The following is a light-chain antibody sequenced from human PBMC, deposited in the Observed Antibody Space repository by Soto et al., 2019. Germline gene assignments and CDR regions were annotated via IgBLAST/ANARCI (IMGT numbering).Light chain of an antibody. J-gene: IGKJ4*01. CDR1: QSVRSDY. CDR3: QQYGNSPLT. V-gene: IGKV3-20*01. CDR2: GVS. Sequence: EIVLTQSPDTLSLSPGQRATLSCRASQSVRSDYFAWYQQKPGQAPRVIIFGVSTRATGVPDRFSGSGSGTDFTLTISRLEPEDFALYYCQQYGNSPLTFGGGTKGEI.